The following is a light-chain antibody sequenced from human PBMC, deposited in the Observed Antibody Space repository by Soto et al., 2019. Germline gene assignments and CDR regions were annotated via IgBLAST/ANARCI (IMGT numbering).Light chain of an antibody. CDR3: QQDYNLPFT. Sequence: EIVVSQSPGTLSLTPGERATLSCRASQSIDSNYLSWYQHKPGQAPRLIISGASTRATGTPARFSGSGSGTDFTLTISSLQPEDFAVYYCQQDYNLPFTFGQGTRLE. CDR2: GAS. V-gene: IGKV3D-7*01. J-gene: IGKJ5*01. CDR1: QSIDSNY.